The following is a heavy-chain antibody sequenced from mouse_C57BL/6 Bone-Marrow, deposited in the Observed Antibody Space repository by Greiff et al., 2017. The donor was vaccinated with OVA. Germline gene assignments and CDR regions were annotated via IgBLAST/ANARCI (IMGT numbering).Heavy chain of an antibody. V-gene: IGHV1-64*01. D-gene: IGHD1-1*01. CDR2: IHPNSGST. Sequence: QVQLQQPGAELVKPGASVKLSCKASGYTFTSYWMHWVKQRPGQGLEWIGMIHPNSGSTNYNEKFKSKATLTVDKSSSTAYMQLSSLTSEDSAGYYCARWGGSSYDWYFDVWGTGTTVTVSS. CDR3: ARWGGSSYDWYFDV. CDR1: GYTFTSYW. J-gene: IGHJ1*03.